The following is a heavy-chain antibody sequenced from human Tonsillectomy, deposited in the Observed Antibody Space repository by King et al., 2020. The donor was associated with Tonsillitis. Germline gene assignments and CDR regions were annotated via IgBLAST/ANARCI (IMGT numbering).Heavy chain of an antibody. J-gene: IGHJ3*02. CDR1: GFTFSSYG. D-gene: IGHD3-3*01. CDR3: ARTRTAYYDFWSGYSHDAFDI. Sequence: VQLVESGGGVVQPGRSLRLSCAASGFTFSSYGMHWVRQAPGKGLEWVAVICYDGSNKYYADSVKGRFTISRDNSKNTLYLQMNSLRAEDTAVYYCARTRTAYYDFWSGYSHDAFDIWGQGTMVTVSS. CDR2: ICYDGSNK. V-gene: IGHV3-33*01.